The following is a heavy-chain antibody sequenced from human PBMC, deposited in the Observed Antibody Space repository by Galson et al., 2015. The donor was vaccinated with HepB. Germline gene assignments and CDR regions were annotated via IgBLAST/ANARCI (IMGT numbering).Heavy chain of an antibody. CDR1: GDSVSSNSAA. Sequence: CAISGDSVSSNSAAWNWIRQSPSRGLEWLGRTYYRSKWYNDYAVSVKSRITINPDTSKNQFSLQLNSVTPEDTAVYYCAREGELDYGGNSDYFDYWGQGTLVTVSS. D-gene: IGHD4-23*01. J-gene: IGHJ4*02. V-gene: IGHV6-1*01. CDR3: AREGELDYGGNSDYFDY. CDR2: TYYRSKWYN.